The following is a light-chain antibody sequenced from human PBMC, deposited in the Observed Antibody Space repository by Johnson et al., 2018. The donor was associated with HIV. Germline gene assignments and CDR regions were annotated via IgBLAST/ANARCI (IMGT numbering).Light chain of an antibody. CDR2: ENN. CDR1: NSNIGYNS. J-gene: IGLJ1*01. CDR3: GAWDSGLTAHFV. Sequence: QSALTQPPSVSAAPGQRVTISCSGNNSNIGYNSVSWYQRVPGTAPKLLIYENNKRPSGIADRFSASKSGTSATLDITGLHTGDEADYYCGAWDSGLTAHFVFGSGTTITVL. V-gene: IGLV1-51*02.